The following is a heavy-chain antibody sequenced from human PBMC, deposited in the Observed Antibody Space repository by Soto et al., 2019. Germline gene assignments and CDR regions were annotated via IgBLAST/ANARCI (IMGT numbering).Heavy chain of an antibody. CDR3: ATEIDWLHACDI. Sequence: QVPLVEFGGGVVQPGRSLRLSCAASGFTFSTYGMHWVRQAPGTGLEGVAHIWHYGSKTYYTDSGKGRFTISRDNSKNTLYQQMNSLRAEDTAVYYCATEIDWLHACDIWGQVTMVTVSS. CDR1: GFTFSTYG. J-gene: IGHJ3*02. D-gene: IGHD3-9*01. V-gene: IGHV3-33*01. CDR2: IWHYGSKT.